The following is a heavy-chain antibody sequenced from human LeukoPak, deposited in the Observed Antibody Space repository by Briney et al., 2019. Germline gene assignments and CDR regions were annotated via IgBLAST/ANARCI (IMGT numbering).Heavy chain of an antibody. D-gene: IGHD3-22*01. J-gene: IGHJ4*02. Sequence: TSSETLSLTCTVSGGSISSGGYYWSWIRQHPGKGLEWIGYIYYSGSTYYNPSLKSRVTISVDTSKNQFSLKLSSVTAADTAVYYCARAGYYYDSSGYYTHWGQGILVTVSS. CDR1: GGSISSGGYY. CDR2: IYYSGST. CDR3: ARAGYYYDSSGYYTH. V-gene: IGHV4-31*03.